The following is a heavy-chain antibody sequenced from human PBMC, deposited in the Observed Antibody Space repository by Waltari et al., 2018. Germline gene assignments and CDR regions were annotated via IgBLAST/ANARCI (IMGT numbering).Heavy chain of an antibody. V-gene: IGHV3-23*01. CDR2: ISPGGYT. Sequence: EVQLLESGGGLVQPGGSLRVSCAASGFTFSSDTMNWVRQAPGKGLEWVSTISPGGYTYYADSVRGHFATSRDNSNNMLYLQMNSLRVEDTAVYYCAKDRRAPGDGVPGEDYWGQGALVTVSS. CDR3: AKDRRAPGDGVPGEDY. CDR1: GFTFSSDT. D-gene: IGHD2-21*01. J-gene: IGHJ4*02.